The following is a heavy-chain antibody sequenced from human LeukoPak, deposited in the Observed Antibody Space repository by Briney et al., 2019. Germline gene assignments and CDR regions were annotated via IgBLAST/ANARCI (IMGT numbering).Heavy chain of an antibody. CDR3: ARYFTGYFDY. V-gene: IGHV4-39*01. J-gene: IGHJ4*02. Sequence: SETVSLTCSVSGGSITNSTYYWAWIRQPPGKGLECIGTIDYSGSIYYSPTHQSRVTISIDTSKNQFSMKLSSVTAADTAVYYCARYFTGYFDYWGQRTVVPVSS. CDR1: GGSITNSTYY. D-gene: IGHD2-8*01. CDR2: IDYSGSI.